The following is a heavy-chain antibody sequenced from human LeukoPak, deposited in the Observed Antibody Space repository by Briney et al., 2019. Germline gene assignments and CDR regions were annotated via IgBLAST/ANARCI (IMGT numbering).Heavy chain of an antibody. Sequence: PSETLSLTCTVAGGSMSSYYWNWVRQPPGKGLEWIGSIYYGSVFYSVSTYYNPSLKSRVTMSGDTSKNQFSLKLSSVTAADTAAYYCARLGYCSGGSCYYYYYMDVWGKGTTVTVSS. CDR2: IYYGSVFYSVST. V-gene: IGHV4-39*07. CDR1: GGSMSSYY. D-gene: IGHD2-15*01. J-gene: IGHJ6*03. CDR3: ARLGYCSGGSCYYYYYMDV.